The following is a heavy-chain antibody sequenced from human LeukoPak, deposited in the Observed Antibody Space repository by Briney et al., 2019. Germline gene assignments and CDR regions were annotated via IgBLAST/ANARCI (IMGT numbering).Heavy chain of an antibody. CDR1: GYTFTSYD. D-gene: IGHD6-13*01. CDR3: ARSRLEQQLVYMDV. Sequence: ASVKVSCKASGYTFTSYDINWVRQATGQGLEWMGWMNPNSGNTGYAQKFQGRVTMTRNTSISTAYMELSSLRSEDTAVYYCARSRLEQQLVYMDVWGKGTTVTISS. V-gene: IGHV1-8*02. CDR2: MNPNSGNT. J-gene: IGHJ6*03.